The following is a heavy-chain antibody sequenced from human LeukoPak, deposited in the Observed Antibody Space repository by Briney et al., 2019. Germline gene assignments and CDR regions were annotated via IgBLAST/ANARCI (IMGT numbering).Heavy chain of an antibody. CDR3: ANGNSNSPKDY. D-gene: IGHD2-2*01. Sequence: GGSLRLSCAASGFTFSDYAMSWLRQAPGRGLEWVSAISDSGVDTYYTDSVKGRFTMSRDNSKSTLYLQMNRLRAEDTAVYYCANGNSNSPKDYWGHGTLVTVSS. CDR2: ISDSGVDT. J-gene: IGHJ4*01. CDR1: GFTFSDYA. V-gene: IGHV3-23*01.